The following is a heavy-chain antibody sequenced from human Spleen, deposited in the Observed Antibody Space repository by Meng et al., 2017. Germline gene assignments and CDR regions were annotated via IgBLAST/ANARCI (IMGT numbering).Heavy chain of an antibody. J-gene: IGHJ4*02. V-gene: IGHV4-34*01. CDR3: ARGPTTMAHDFDY. CDR2: INHSGST. Sequence: CAEGLLKPSATRSPTCVASGGSFSDYYWSWIRRPPGKGLEWIGEINHSGSTNYNPSLESRATISVDTSQNNLSLKLSSVTAADSAVYYCARGPTTMAHDFDYWGQGTLVTVSS. D-gene: IGHD4-11*01. CDR1: GGSFSDYY.